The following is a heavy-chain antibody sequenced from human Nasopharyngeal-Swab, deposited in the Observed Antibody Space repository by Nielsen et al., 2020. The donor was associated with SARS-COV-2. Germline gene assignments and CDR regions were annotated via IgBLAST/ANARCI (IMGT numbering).Heavy chain of an antibody. CDR3: ARVVVGTGGYYYYMDV. Sequence: SETLSLTCTVSGGSISSYYWSWIRQPPGKGLEWIGYIYYSGSTNYNPSLKCRVTISVDTSKNQFSLKLSSVTAADTAVYYCARVVVGTGGYYYYMDVWGKGTTVTVSS. J-gene: IGHJ6*03. V-gene: IGHV4-59*01. CDR2: IYYSGST. D-gene: IGHD2-21*01. CDR1: GGSISSYY.